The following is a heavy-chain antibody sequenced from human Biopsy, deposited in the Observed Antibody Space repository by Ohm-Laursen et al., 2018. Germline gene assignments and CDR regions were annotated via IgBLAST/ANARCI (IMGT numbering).Heavy chain of an antibody. V-gene: IGHV1-8*01. CDR1: GYRFTSYD. D-gene: IGHD1-7*01. CDR3: GRAVRNQLLTDP. J-gene: IGHJ5*02. CDR2: LNPVSGNS. Sequence: GASVKVSCKASGYRFTSYDITWVRQASGQGPEWIGWLNPVSGNSNFGQKFRGRVTVTSDTSISTAYMELSGLTSDDTATYYCGRAVRNQLLTDPWGQGTLVTVTS.